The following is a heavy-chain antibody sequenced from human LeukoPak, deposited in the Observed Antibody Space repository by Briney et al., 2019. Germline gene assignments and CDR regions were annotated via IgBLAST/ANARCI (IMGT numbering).Heavy chain of an antibody. V-gene: IGHV1-2*02. CDR2: INPNSGGT. D-gene: IGHD3-22*01. CDR3: ARDVMTYYYDSSGPYYYYMDV. CDR1: GYTFTGYY. J-gene: IGHJ6*03. Sequence: ASVKVSCKASGYTFTGYYMHWVRQAPGQGLEWMGWINPNSGGTNYAQKFQGRVTMTRDTSINTAYMELSRLRSDDTAVYYCARDVMTYYYDSSGPYYYYMDVWGKGTTVTVSS.